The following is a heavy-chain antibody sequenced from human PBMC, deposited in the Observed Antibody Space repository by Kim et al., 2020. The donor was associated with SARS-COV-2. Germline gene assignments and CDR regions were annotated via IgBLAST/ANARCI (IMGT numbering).Heavy chain of an antibody. CDR3: TRALPRSYYGSGSYDY. CDR2: IRSKAYGGTT. Sequence: GGSLRLSCTASGFTFGDYAMSWVRQAPGKGLEWVGFIRSKAYGGTTEYAASVKGRFTISRDDSKSIAYLQMNSLKTEDTAVYYCTRALPRSYYGSGSYDYWGQGTLVTVSS. J-gene: IGHJ4*02. CDR1: GFTFGDYA. D-gene: IGHD3-10*01. V-gene: IGHV3-49*04.